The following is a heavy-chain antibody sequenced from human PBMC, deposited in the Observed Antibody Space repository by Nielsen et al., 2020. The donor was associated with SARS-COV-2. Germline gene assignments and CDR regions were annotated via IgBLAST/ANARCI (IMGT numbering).Heavy chain of an antibody. J-gene: IGHJ4*02. D-gene: IGHD3-10*01. Sequence: GGSLRLSCAASGFTFSSYAMHWVRQAPGKGLEWVAVISYDGSNKYYADSVKGRSTISRDNSKNTLYLQMNSLRAEDTAVYYCAQGTAFDYWGQGTLVTVSS. CDR1: GFTFSSYA. CDR3: AQGTAFDY. CDR2: ISYDGSNK. V-gene: IGHV3-30-3*01.